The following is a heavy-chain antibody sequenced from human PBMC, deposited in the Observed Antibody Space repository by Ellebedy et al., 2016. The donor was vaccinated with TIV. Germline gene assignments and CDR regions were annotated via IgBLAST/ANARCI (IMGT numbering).Heavy chain of an antibody. CDR3: ARRKITVFGETDAFDI. D-gene: IGHD3-3*01. J-gene: IGHJ3*02. CDR2: ITHSGST. Sequence: MPSETLSLTCAVYSGSFSGYYWTWIRQPPGKGLEWIGEITHSGSTTYNPSLMSRVTISGDTSKNQFSLRLSSVTAADTAVYYCARRKITVFGETDAFDIWGQGTVVTVSS. CDR1: SGSFSGYY. V-gene: IGHV4-34*01.